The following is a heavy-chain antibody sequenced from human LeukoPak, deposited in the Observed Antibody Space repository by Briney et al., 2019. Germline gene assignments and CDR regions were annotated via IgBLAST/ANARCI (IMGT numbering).Heavy chain of an antibody. J-gene: IGHJ4*02. CDR1: GFTVSPNY. CDR2: IYTDDAT. Sequence: PGGSLRLSCAASGFTVSPNYMNWVRQAPGKGLEWVSVIYTDDATYYADSVKGRFTISRDHSKNTLYLQMNSLRDEDTAVYYCAKGVSAVAGNTFDYWGQGTLVTVSS. V-gene: IGHV3-53*01. D-gene: IGHD6-19*01. CDR3: AKGVSAVAGNTFDY.